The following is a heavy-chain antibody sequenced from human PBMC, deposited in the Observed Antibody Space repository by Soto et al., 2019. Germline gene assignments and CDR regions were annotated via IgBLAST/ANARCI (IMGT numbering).Heavy chain of an antibody. V-gene: IGHV1-69*06. D-gene: IGHD2-15*01. CDR1: GGTFSTYT. Sequence: QVQLVQSGAEVKKPGSSVKVSCKASGGTFSTYTFSWVRQAPGQGLEWMGRIIPIFGTPYYAQKFQDRVTITADKSTRTDYMELSSLRSDDTAVYFCARGLECRGYCLDKPTWFAPWGQGTLVTVSS. CDR3: ARGLECRGYCLDKPTWFAP. CDR2: IIPIFGTP. J-gene: IGHJ5*02.